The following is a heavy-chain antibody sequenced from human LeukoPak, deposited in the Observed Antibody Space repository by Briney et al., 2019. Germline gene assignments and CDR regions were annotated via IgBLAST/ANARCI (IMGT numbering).Heavy chain of an antibody. CDR3: ARVAIAAAGKGPSDY. D-gene: IGHD6-13*01. V-gene: IGHV3-23*01. J-gene: IGHJ4*02. CDR1: GFTFSSYA. CDR2: ISGGGGST. Sequence: GGSLRLSCAASGFTFSSYAMSWIRQAPGKGLDGVLVISGGGGSTYYADSVKGRFTISRDNSKNTLYLQMNSLRAEDTAVYYCARVAIAAAGKGPSDYWGQGTLVTVSS.